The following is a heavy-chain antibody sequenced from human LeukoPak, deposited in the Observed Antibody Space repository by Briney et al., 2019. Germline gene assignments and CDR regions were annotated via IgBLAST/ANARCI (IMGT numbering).Heavy chain of an antibody. V-gene: IGHV4-61*02. J-gene: IGHJ4*02. Sequence: SETLSLTCTVSGGSISSGSYYWRWIRQPAGKGLEWIGRIYTSGSTNYNPSLKSRVTISVDTSKNQFSLKLSSVTAADTAVYYCARWIGYCSSTSCFYYFDYWGQGTLVTVSS. CDR3: ARWIGYCSSTSCFYYFDY. CDR1: GGSISSGSYY. D-gene: IGHD2-2*03. CDR2: IYTSGST.